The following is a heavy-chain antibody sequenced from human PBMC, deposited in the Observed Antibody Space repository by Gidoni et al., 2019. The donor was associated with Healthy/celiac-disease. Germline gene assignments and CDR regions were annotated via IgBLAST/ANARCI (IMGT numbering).Heavy chain of an antibody. CDR3: ARSTYYDFWSGYYPIPSVYYYYYMDV. D-gene: IGHD3-3*01. CDR1: GFTFSSYS. Sequence: EVQLVEYGGGLVQPGGSLRLSCAASGFTFSSYSMTWVRQAPGKGLEWGSYISSSSSTIYEADSVKGRFTISRDNAKNSLYLQMNSLRAEDTAVYYCARSTYYDFWSGYYPIPSVYYYYYMDVWGKGTTVTVSS. V-gene: IGHV3-48*01. J-gene: IGHJ6*03. CDR2: ISSSSSTI.